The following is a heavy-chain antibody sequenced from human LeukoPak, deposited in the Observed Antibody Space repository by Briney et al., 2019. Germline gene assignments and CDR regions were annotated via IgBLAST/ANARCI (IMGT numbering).Heavy chain of an antibody. J-gene: IGHJ4*02. CDR2: VTGNGDNT. V-gene: IGHV3-23*01. CDR1: GFTFGNYA. CDR3: ARDRNYFEALHRSY. Sequence: GGSLRLSCEASGFTFGNYAMSWVRQAPGKGLEWVSSVTGNGDNTFHADSVKGRFTISRDNSKNMLYLQINSLRAEDTAVYYCARDRNYFEALHRSYWGQGTLVTVSS. D-gene: IGHD3-10*01.